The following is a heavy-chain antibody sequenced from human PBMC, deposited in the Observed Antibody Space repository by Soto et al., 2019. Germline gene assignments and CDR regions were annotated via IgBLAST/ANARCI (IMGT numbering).Heavy chain of an antibody. CDR3: ARGEWYSFES. CDR1: GGSITSGGYF. J-gene: IGHJ4*02. CDR2: IYYSGST. D-gene: IGHD3-3*01. Sequence: SETLSLTCTVSGGSITSGGYFWSWIRQHPGKGLEWIGYIYYSGSTYYEPSLKSRVTISIDTSNNQLSLTLTSVTAADTAIYYCARGEWYSFESWGRGTLVTVSS. V-gene: IGHV4-31*03.